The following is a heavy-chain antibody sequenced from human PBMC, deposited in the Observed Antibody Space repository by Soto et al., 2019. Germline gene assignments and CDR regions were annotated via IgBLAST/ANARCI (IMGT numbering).Heavy chain of an antibody. D-gene: IGHD3-9*01. CDR2: ISGSGGST. CDR1: GFTFSSYA. CDR3: AKDPLPHEGFDWLDNY. V-gene: IGHV3-23*01. Sequence: GGSLRLSCAASGFTFSSYAMSWVRQAPGKGLEWVSAISGSGGSTYYADSVKGRFTISRDNSKNTLYLQMNSLRAEDTAVYYCAKDPLPHEGFDWLDNYWGQGTLVTVSS. J-gene: IGHJ4*02.